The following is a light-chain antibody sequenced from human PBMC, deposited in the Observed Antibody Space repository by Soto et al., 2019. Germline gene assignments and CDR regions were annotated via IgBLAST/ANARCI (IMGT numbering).Light chain of an antibody. CDR1: SSDVGDYNY. J-gene: IGLJ2*01. Sequence: QSALTQPRSVSGSPGQSVTISCTGTSSDVGDYNYVSWYQQDPGKAPKLMIYDVSKRPSGVPDRFSGSKSGNTASLTISGLQAEDEADYYCCSYAGSYTLVVFGGGTKLTVL. V-gene: IGLV2-11*01. CDR2: DVS. CDR3: CSYAGSYTLVV.